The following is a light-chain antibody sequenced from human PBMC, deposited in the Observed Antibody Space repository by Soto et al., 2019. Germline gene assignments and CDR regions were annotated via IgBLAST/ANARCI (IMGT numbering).Light chain of an antibody. Sequence: QSVLTQPPSASGTPEQRVTISCSGSSSNIGSNTVNWYQQLSGTAPKLLIYSNDQRPSGVPDRFSGSKSGTSASLAISGLQSEDEADYYCAAWDDTLNGYVFGAGTKVTVL. CDR2: SND. CDR3: AAWDDTLNGYV. V-gene: IGLV1-44*01. J-gene: IGLJ1*01. CDR1: SSNIGSNT.